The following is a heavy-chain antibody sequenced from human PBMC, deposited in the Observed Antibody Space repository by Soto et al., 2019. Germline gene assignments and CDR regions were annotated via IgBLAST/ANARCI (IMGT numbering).Heavy chain of an antibody. CDR2: INDQGGSP. J-gene: IGHJ4*02. V-gene: IGHV3-74*01. CDR1: GFTFSNYL. D-gene: IGHD3-10*01. Sequence: GGSLILSCAASGFTFSNYLMHWVRQVPGEGLVWIARINDQGGSPSYADSVKGRFTISRDNSKNTLYLQMNSLRAEDTAAYYCATYSGTTLFYFDYWGQGTLVTVSS. CDR3: ATYSGTTLFYFDY.